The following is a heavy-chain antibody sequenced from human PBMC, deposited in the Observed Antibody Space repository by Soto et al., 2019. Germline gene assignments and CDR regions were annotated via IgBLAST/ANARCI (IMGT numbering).Heavy chain of an antibody. D-gene: IGHD4-17*01. J-gene: IGHJ4*02. Sequence: QVYLVESGGGVVQPGRSLRLSCAASGFTFSKYAVQWVRQAPGKGLEWVALISYDGNNQFYADSVKGRFTISRDNSRNTLYLQMGSLRPEDTAIYYCATYDYGDNKFWGQGTLVTVSS. CDR3: ATYDYGDNKF. V-gene: IGHV3-30-3*01. CDR2: ISYDGNNQ. CDR1: GFTFSKYA.